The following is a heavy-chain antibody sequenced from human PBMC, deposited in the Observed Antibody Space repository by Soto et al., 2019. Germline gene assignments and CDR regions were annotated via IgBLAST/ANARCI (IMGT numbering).Heavy chain of an antibody. Sequence: VQLLESGGGLVQPGGSLRLSGAASGFTFSSYGMTWVRQAPGKGLEWVSFSSATGAGTYYADSVKGRFTISRDNSKNTLYLQMNSLRAEDTAVYYCAKEGYDSSGYYHWGQGTLVTVSS. J-gene: IGHJ4*02. V-gene: IGHV3-23*01. CDR2: SSATGAGT. CDR1: GFTFSSYG. D-gene: IGHD3-22*01. CDR3: AKEGYDSSGYYH.